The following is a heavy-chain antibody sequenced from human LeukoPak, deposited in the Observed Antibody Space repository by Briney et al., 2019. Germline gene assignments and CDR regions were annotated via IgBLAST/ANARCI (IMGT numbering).Heavy chain of an antibody. CDR2: VYTSGST. Sequence: PSETLSLTCTVSGGSISSGSYYWSWIRQPAGKGLEWIGRVYTSGSTNYNPSLKSRVTISVDTSKNQFSLKLSSVTAADTAVYYCAREDPAVRGVSTVFDYWGQGTLVTVSS. CDR1: GGSISSGSYY. V-gene: IGHV4-61*02. J-gene: IGHJ4*02. D-gene: IGHD3-10*01. CDR3: AREDPAVRGVSTVFDY.